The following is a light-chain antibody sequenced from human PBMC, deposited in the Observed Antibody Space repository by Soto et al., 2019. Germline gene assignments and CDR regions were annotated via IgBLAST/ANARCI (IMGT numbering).Light chain of an antibody. CDR2: GAS. V-gene: IGKV3D-15*01. J-gene: IGKJ1*01. Sequence: EIVLTQSPGTLSLSPGERATLSCRASQSVSNNYLAWYQQKPGQAPRLLIYGASNRATGIPDRFSGSGSGTEFILTITSLQSEDSAVYYCQEYNTWPWTFGQGTKVDI. CDR1: QSVSNN. CDR3: QEYNTWPWT.